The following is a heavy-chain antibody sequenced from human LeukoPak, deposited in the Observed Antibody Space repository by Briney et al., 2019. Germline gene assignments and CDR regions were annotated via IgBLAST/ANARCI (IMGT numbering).Heavy chain of an antibody. CDR2: ISSSGSIM. V-gene: IGHV3-48*03. D-gene: IGHD6-6*01. J-gene: IGHJ4*02. CDR3: SGQYSSSSVVDY. Sequence: GRSLRLSCAASVFSFSCIEMNWVRQAPGKGLEWVSYISSSGSIMYSADSVKGRFTISRYNAKNSLYLQKNSLRAEDTAIYYCSGQYSSSSVVDYWGQGTLVTVSS. CDR1: VFSFSCIE.